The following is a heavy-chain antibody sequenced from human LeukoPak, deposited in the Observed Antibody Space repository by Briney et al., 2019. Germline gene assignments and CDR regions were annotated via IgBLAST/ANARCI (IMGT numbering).Heavy chain of an antibody. CDR3: ARDPFREYYYGSGSYMLYMDV. CDR2: ISNSGNTK. CDR1: GFTFSNYE. J-gene: IGHJ6*03. V-gene: IGHV3-48*03. Sequence: GGSLRLSCAASGFTFSNYEMNWIRQAPGKGLEWISYISNSGNTKYYADSVKGRFSISRDNAKNSLYLQMNSLRAEDTAVYYCARDPFREYYYGSGSYMLYMDVWGKGTTVTISS. D-gene: IGHD3-10*01.